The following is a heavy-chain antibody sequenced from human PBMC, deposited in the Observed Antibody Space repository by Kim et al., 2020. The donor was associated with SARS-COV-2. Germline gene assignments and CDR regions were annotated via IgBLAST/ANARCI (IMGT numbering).Heavy chain of an antibody. J-gene: IGHJ6*02. Sequence: SYPSLKSRVTISVDTSKNQFSLKLGSVTAAGTAVYYCAREPQYRFYGMDVWGQGTTVTVSS. V-gene: IGHV4-34*01. D-gene: IGHD3-16*02. CDR3: AREPQYRFYGMDV.